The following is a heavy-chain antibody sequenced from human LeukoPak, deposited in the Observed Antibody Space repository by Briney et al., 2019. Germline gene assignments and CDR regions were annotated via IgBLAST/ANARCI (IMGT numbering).Heavy chain of an antibody. V-gene: IGHV4-4*07. CDR2: IHTSGST. D-gene: IGHD2-8*01. CDR3: ARGYCTNAVCSRGPTQA. CDR1: GVSISSYY. Sequence: SETLSLTCAASGVSISSYYWSWIRQPAGKGLEWIGRIHTSGSTYYNPSLKRRVTITVDTSNNQFSFLLISVTAADTAVYYCARGYCTNAVCSRGPTQAWGQGTLVTVSS. J-gene: IGHJ4*02.